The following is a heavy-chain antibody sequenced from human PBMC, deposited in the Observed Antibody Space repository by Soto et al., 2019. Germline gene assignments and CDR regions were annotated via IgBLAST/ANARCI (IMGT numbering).Heavy chain of an antibody. J-gene: IGHJ5*02. Sequence: EAQLVESGGDLVQPGGSLTLSCAASGFTFRNFEMNWVRQAPGKGLEWISYISSSGSKTYYADSVKGRFTISRDNTKDSLFLQMNSLRAEDTGVYYCARDSIAAPNWFDPWGQGTQVIVSS. D-gene: IGHD6-6*01. CDR3: ARDSIAAPNWFDP. V-gene: IGHV3-48*03. CDR1: GFTFRNFE. CDR2: ISSSGSKT.